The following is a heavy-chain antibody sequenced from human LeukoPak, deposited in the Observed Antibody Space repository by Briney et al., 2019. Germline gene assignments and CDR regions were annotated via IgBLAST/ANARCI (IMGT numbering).Heavy chain of an antibody. CDR3: ARGSAVLYDY. V-gene: IGHV1-69*02. CDR2: IIPILGIA. J-gene: IGHJ4*02. Sequence: SVKVSCKASGGTFSSYTISWVRQAPGQGLEWMGRIIPILGIANYAQKFQGRVTMTRNTSISTAYMELSSLRSEDTAVYYCARGSAVLYDYWGQGTLVTVSS. D-gene: IGHD6-19*01. CDR1: GGTFSSYT.